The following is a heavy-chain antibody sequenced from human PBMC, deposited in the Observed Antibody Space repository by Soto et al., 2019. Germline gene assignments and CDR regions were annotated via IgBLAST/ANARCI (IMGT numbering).Heavy chain of an antibody. CDR3: ARREIQGPIDY. J-gene: IGHJ4*02. Sequence: QVPLQESGPGLVKPSDTLSLTCAVSGYSISSSNWWGWIRQPPGKGLEWIGYIYYSGTTYYNPSRKSRVTMSVDTSKNQFSLKLTSVTAVDTAVYYCARREIQGPIDYWGQGTLVTVSS. V-gene: IGHV4-28*01. CDR2: IYYSGTT. CDR1: GYSISSSNW. D-gene: IGHD1-26*01.